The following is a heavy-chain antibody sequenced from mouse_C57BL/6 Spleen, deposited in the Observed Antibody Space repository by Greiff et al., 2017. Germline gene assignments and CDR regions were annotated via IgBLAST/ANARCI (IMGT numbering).Heavy chain of an antibody. CDR2: ISSGGDYI. D-gene: IGHD1-1*01. Sequence: EVKLVESGEGLVKPGGSLKLSCAASGFTFSSYAMSWVRQTPEKRLEWVAYISSGGDYIYYADTVKGRFTISRDNARNTLYLQMSSLKSEDTAMYYCTRELVTTVGMDYWGQGTSVTVSS. J-gene: IGHJ4*01. CDR1: GFTFSSYA. V-gene: IGHV5-9-1*02. CDR3: TRELVTTVGMDY.